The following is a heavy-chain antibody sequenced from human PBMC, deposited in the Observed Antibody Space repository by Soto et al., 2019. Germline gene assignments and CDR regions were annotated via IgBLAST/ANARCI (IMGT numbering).Heavy chain of an antibody. Sequence: QLQLQESGSGLVKPSQTLSLTCAVSGGSISSGGYSWSWIRQPPGKGLEWIGYIYHSGSPYYNPSLKSRVTILVDRSKTQVSLKPRSVTAAATAVYYCARGEVVALGYWGEAPLVTVSP. V-gene: IGHV4-30-2*01. D-gene: IGHD2-15*01. CDR2: IYHSGSP. J-gene: IGHJ4*02. CDR3: ARGEVVALGY. CDR1: GGSISSGGYS.